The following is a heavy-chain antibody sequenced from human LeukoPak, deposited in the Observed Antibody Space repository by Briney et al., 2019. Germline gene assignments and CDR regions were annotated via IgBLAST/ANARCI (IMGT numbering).Heavy chain of an antibody. Sequence: TGGSLRLSCAASGFTFSSYAMHWVRQAPGKGLEWVAVISYDGSNKYYADSVKGRFTISRDSSKNTVYLQMNSLRAEDTAVYYCASFSSWGQGTLVTVSS. CDR1: GFTFSSYA. CDR3: ASFSS. J-gene: IGHJ4*02. V-gene: IGHV3-30*14. CDR2: ISYDGSNK. D-gene: IGHD3-3*01.